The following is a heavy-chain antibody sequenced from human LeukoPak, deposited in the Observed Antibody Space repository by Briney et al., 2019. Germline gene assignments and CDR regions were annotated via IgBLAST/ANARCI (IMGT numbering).Heavy chain of an antibody. CDR3: ARDRADFWDNWFDP. V-gene: IGHV4-39*07. CDR1: GGSISSSSYY. D-gene: IGHD3-3*01. CDR2: TYYSGST. J-gene: IGHJ5*02. Sequence: SETLSLTCTVSGGSISSSSYYWGWIRQPPGKGLEWIGSTYYSGSTYYNPSLKSRVTISVDTSKNQFSLKLSSVTAADTAVYYCARDRADFWDNWFDPWGQGTLVTVSS.